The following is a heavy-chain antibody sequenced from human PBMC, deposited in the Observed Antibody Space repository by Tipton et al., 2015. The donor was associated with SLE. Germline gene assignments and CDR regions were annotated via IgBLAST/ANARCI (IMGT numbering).Heavy chain of an antibody. V-gene: IGHV4-39*07. D-gene: IGHD5-24*01. CDR3: ARGRRDGYNYSYYYYYMDV. Sequence: TLSLTCSVSGGSISNSDYFWGWIRQPPGKGLEWIGIIYYSGDTYSNPSLKSRVTTSLDTSKNQFSLKLSSVTAADTALYYCARGRRDGYNYSYYYYYMDVWGKGTTVTVSS. CDR1: GGSISNSDYF. CDR2: IYYSGDT. J-gene: IGHJ6*03.